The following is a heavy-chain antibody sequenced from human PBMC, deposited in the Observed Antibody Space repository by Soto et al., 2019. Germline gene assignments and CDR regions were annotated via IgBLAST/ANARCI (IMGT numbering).Heavy chain of an antibody. J-gene: IGHJ4*02. CDR3: ARSSGDHPISVFDY. Sequence: ASVKVSCKASGYTFTSYGISWVRQAPGQGLEWMGWISAYNGNTNYAQKLQGRVTMTTDTSTSTAYMELRSLRSDDTAVYYCARSSGDHPISVFDYWGQGTLVTVSS. D-gene: IGHD2-21*02. V-gene: IGHV1-18*04. CDR1: GYTFTSYG. CDR2: ISAYNGNT.